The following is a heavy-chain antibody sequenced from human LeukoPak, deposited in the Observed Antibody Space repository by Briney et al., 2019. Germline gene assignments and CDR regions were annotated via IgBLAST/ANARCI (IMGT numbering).Heavy chain of an antibody. CDR2: ISWNSGSI. Sequence: GGSLRLSCAASGFTIDDYAMHWVRQAPGKGLEWVSGISWNSGSIGYADSVKGRFTISRDNAKNSLYLQMNSLRVEDTALYYCAKDRRAAARRLRGPSAYYYYMDVWGKGTTVTVSS. CDR3: AKDRRAAARRLRGPSAYYYYMDV. V-gene: IGHV3-9*01. CDR1: GFTIDDYA. D-gene: IGHD6-13*01. J-gene: IGHJ6*03.